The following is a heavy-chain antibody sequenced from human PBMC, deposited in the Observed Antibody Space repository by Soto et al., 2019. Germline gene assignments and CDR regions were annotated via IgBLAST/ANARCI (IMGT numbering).Heavy chain of an antibody. CDR2: IYHSGST. D-gene: IGHD5-18*01. CDR1: GGSISSSNW. V-gene: IGHV4-4*02. J-gene: IGHJ4*02. Sequence: SETLSLSCAVSGGSISSSNWWSWVRQPPGKGLEWIGEIYHSGSTNYNPSLKSRVTISVDKSKNQFSLKLSSVTSADTAVYYCARASRGYSYAHPFDYWGQGTLVTVSS. CDR3: ARASRGYSYAHPFDY.